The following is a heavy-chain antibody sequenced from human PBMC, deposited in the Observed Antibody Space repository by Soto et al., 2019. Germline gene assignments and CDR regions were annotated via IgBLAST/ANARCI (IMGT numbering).Heavy chain of an antibody. V-gene: IGHV3-21*01. CDR2: ISTGSSII. Sequence: EVHLVESGGGLVKSGGSLRLSCAASGFALSTYSMHWVRQAPGKGLEWVSSISTGSSIIHYADSVKGRFTISRDNAKSSLYLQMNSLRVEDTAVYYCVRAVYTLTTPYYFDFWGQGTLVTVSS. D-gene: IGHD4-17*01. CDR1: GFALSTYS. J-gene: IGHJ4*02. CDR3: VRAVYTLTTPYYFDF.